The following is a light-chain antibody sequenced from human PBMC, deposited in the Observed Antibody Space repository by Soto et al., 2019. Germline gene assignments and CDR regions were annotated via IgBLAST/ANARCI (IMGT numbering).Light chain of an antibody. V-gene: IGLV3-21*02. Sequence: SYELTQPPSVSVAPGQTARITCGGNNIGTKSVHWHQQKPGQAPVVVVYDDSDRPSGIPERFSGSNSGNTATLTISRVEAGDEADYYCQVWDSRSDHVVFGGGTKLTVL. J-gene: IGLJ3*02. CDR2: DDS. CDR3: QVWDSRSDHVV. CDR1: NIGTKS.